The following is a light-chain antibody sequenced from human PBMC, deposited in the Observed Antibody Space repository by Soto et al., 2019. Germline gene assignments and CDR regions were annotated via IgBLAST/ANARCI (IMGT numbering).Light chain of an antibody. V-gene: IGKV3-15*01. Sequence: EIVMTRSPATLSVSPVERATLSCRASQTVSSDLAWYQQKPGQAPRLLIYGASTRATGIPARFSGSGSGTEFTLTISSLQSEDFAVYSCQQYNNWPWTFGQGTKVDIK. J-gene: IGKJ1*01. CDR2: GAS. CDR1: QTVSSD. CDR3: QQYNNWPWT.